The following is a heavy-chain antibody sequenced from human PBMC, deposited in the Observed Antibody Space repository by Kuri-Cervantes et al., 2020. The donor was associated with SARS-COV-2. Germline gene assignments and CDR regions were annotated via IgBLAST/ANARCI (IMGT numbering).Heavy chain of an antibody. CDR3: ARWTLGYCSSTSCQLDI. CDR2: ISAYNGNK. V-gene: IGHV1-18*04. J-gene: IGHJ3*02. CDR1: GYNFITHG. D-gene: IGHD2-2*01. Sequence: ASVKVSCKASGYNFITHGISWVRQAPGQGLEWMGWISAYNGNKNYAQKVQDRVTLTTDTSTSTAYMELSSLRSEDTAVYYCARWTLGYCSSTSCQLDIWGQGTMVTVSS.